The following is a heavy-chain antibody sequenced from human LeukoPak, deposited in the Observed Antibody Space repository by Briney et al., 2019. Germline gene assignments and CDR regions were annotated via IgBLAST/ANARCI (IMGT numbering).Heavy chain of an antibody. Sequence: SETLSLTCTVSGGSISTNYYYWGWIRQPPGKGLEWIGSIYYSGSTSYNPSLKSRVAISVDTSKNQFSLRLSSVTAADTAVYYCARGGYSGGWYFRYWGQGTLVTVSS. CDR2: IYYSGST. J-gene: IGHJ4*02. V-gene: IGHV4-39*02. CDR1: GGSISTNYYY. CDR3: ARGGYSGGWYFRY. D-gene: IGHD6-19*01.